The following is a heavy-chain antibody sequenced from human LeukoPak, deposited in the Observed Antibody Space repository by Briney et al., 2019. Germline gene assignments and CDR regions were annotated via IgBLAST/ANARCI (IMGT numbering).Heavy chain of an antibody. V-gene: IGHV3-48*02. D-gene: IGHD1-1*01. CDR3: ARHTTTTTRHFDY. Sequence: GGSLRLSCVASGFTFSSYSMNWVRQAPGKGLEWVSFISSSGRTIYYADSVKGRSTISRDNAKNSLDLQMNSLRDEDTAVYYCARHTTTTTRHFDYWGQGTLVTVSS. J-gene: IGHJ4*02. CDR1: GFTFSSYS. CDR2: ISSSGRTI.